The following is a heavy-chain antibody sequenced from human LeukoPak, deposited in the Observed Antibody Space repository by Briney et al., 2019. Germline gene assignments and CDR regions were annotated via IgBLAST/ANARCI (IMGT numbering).Heavy chain of an antibody. D-gene: IGHD6-19*01. J-gene: IGHJ4*02. V-gene: IGHV3-9*01. Sequence: GGSLRLSCAASGFTFDDYAMHWVRQASGKGLEWVSGISWNSGSIGYADSVKGRFTISRDNAKNSLYLQMNSLRAEDTALYYCAKAGTIAVAGSGFDYWGQGTLVTVSS. CDR3: AKAGTIAVAGSGFDY. CDR2: ISWNSGSI. CDR1: GFTFDDYA.